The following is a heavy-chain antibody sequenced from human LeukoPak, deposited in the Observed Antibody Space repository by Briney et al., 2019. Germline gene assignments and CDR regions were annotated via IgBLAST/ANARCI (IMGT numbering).Heavy chain of an antibody. V-gene: IGHV1-18*01. CDR2: ISAYNGNT. Sequence: ASVQVSCKASGYTFTSYGISWVRQVPGQGLEWMGWISAYNGNTNYAQKLQGRVTMTTDTSTSTAYMELRSLRSDDTAVYYCARSLRFLEWFPPDYWGQGTLVTVSS. CDR1: GYTFTSYG. J-gene: IGHJ4*02. D-gene: IGHD3-3*01. CDR3: ARSLRFLEWFPPDY.